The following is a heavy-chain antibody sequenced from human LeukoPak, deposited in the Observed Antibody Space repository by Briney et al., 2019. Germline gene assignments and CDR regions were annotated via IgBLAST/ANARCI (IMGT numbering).Heavy chain of an antibody. Sequence: SSETLSLTCTVSGGSISSSSYYWGWIRQPPGKGLEWIGSIYYCGSTYYNPSLKSRVPISVDTYKTQFSQKLSSVTAADTAVYYCARQTGSGLFSLPGGQGTLVTVSS. V-gene: IGHV4-39*01. J-gene: IGHJ4*02. CDR2: IYYCGST. D-gene: IGHD3-10*01. CDR1: GGSISSSSYY. CDR3: ARQTGSGLFSLP.